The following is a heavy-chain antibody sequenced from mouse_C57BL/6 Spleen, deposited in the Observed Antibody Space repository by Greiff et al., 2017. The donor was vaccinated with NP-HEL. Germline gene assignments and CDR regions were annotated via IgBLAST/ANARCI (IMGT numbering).Heavy chain of an antibody. V-gene: IGHV1-76*01. CDR1: GYTFTDYY. Sequence: VQLKESGAELVRPGASVKLSCKASGYTFTDYYINWVKQRPGQGLEWIARIYPGSGNTYYNEKFKGKATLTAEKSSSTAYMQLSSLTSEDSAVYFCARGGYYFDYWGQGTTLTVSS. CDR3: ARGGYYFDY. CDR2: IYPGSGNT. J-gene: IGHJ2*01.